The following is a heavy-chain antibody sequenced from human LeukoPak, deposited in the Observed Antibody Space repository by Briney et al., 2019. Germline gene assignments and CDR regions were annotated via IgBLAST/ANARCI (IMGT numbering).Heavy chain of an antibody. D-gene: IGHD5-24*01. CDR2: ISWNSDTI. CDR3: AKGRWLGLFDI. J-gene: IGHJ3*02. Sequence: SGGSLRLSCAASGFTFDDYAMHWVRQVPGKGLEWVSFISWNSDTIGYADSVKGRFTISRDNAKNSLYLQMNSLRAEDTALYYCAKGRWLGLFDIWGQGTMVTVSS. CDR1: GFTFDDYA. V-gene: IGHV3-9*01.